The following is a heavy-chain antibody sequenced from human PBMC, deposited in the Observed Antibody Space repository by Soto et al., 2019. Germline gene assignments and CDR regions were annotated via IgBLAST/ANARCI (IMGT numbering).Heavy chain of an antibody. CDR1: GYSFTSYW. CDR2: IDPSDSYT. CDR3: ARRSYFSGLSSYYYGMDV. V-gene: IGHV5-10-1*01. Sequence: GESLKISCKGSGYSFTSYWISWVRQMPGKGLEWMGRIDPSDSYTNYSPSFQGHVTISADKSISTAYLQWSSLKASDTAMYYCARRSYFSGLSSYYYGMDVWGQGTTVTVSS. D-gene: IGHD2-15*01. J-gene: IGHJ6*02.